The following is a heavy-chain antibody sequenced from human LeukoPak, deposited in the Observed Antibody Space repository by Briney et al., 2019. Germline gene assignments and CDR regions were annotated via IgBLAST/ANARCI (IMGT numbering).Heavy chain of an antibody. D-gene: IGHD6-13*01. V-gene: IGHV4-4*09. CDR1: GGSISSYY. Sequence: PSETLSLTCTVSGGSISSYYWSWIRQPPGKGLEWIGYIYTSGSTNYNPSLKSRVTISVDTFKNQFSLKLSSVTAADTAVYYCARLTAAAGYFDSWGPGTLVTVSS. CDR2: IYTSGST. CDR3: ARLTAAAGYFDS. J-gene: IGHJ4*02.